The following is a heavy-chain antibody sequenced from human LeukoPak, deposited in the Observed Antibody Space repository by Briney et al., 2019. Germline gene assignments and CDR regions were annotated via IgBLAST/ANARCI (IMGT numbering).Heavy chain of an antibody. Sequence: GRSLRLSCAASGFTFSSYAMHWVRKAPGKGLEGLAVISYDGSNKYYADSVKGRFTISRDNSKNTLYLQMNSLRAEDTAVYYCARDLGPVATAGTEFDYWGQGTLVTVSS. V-gene: IGHV3-30*04. J-gene: IGHJ4*02. CDR2: ISYDGSNK. CDR1: GFTFSSYA. CDR3: ARDLGPVATAGTEFDY. D-gene: IGHD6-13*01.